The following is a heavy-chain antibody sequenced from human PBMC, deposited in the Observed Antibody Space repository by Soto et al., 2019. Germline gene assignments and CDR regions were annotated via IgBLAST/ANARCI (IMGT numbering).Heavy chain of an antibody. CDR1: GYTFISYS. D-gene: IGHD6-13*01. V-gene: IGHV1-18*04. CDR2: ISTYNGNT. J-gene: IGHJ4*02. Sequence: QVQLVQSGGEVKKPGASVNISCKATGYTFISYSITWVRQAPGQGLEWMGWISTYNGNTKYAQSHQGRVTLTRDTSTNTAFMEIRGLRSDDTAIYYCAREGAHSTGWYDYFDQWGQGTLVAVSS. CDR3: AREGAHSTGWYDYFDQ.